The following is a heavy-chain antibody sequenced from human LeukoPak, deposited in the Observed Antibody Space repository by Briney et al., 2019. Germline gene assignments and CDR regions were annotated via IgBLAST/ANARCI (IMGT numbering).Heavy chain of an antibody. CDR3: VRLAGGGSSFS. V-gene: IGHV5-51*01. CDR2: IYLGDSNT. D-gene: IGHD2-15*01. Sequence: VESLKISCKGSGYSFTSYWIGWVRQMPGEGLEWMGMIYLGDSNTSYSPSFQGKVPISADKSIATAYLQWSSLKASDTAMYYCVRLAGGGSSFSWGQGTLVTVSS. CDR1: GYSFTSYW. J-gene: IGHJ5*02.